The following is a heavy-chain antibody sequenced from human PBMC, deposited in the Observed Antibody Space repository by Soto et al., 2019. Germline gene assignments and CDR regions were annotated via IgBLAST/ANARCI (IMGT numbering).Heavy chain of an antibody. V-gene: IGHV1-69*12. CDR3: ARGNHRWLQLWYFDL. D-gene: IGHD5-12*01. CDR1: GGTFSSYT. Sequence: QVQLVQSGAEVKKPGSSVTVSCKASGGTFSSYTISWVRQAPGQGLEWMGGIIPIFGTAKYAQKLQGRVTITADECTRTVSMELSSLRSEDTAVYYCARGNHRWLQLWYFDLWGRGTLVTVSS. CDR2: IIPIFGTA. J-gene: IGHJ2*01.